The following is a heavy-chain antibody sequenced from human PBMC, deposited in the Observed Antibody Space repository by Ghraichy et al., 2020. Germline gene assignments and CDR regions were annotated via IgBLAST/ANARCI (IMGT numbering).Heavy chain of an antibody. CDR2: INPNGGGT. CDR1: GYTFTDYY. D-gene: IGHD4-23*01. CDR3: ARVGGGPIYHLDY. Sequence: ASVKVSCKASGYTFTDYYMHWVRQAPGEGLEWMGWINPNGGGTNYAQKFQGGVTMTTDTSISTGYMELSRLRSDDTAIYYCARVGGGPIYHLDYWCQGTLVTVSS. V-gene: IGHV1-2*02. J-gene: IGHJ4*02.